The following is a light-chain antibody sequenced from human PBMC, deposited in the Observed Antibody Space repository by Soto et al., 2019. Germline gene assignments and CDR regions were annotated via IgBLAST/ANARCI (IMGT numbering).Light chain of an antibody. Sequence: QSVLTQPASVSGSPGQSITISCTGTSSDIGGYDYVYWYQQRPGKAPKIIIYDVTNRPSGVSNRFSASKSGNTASLSISGLQAEDEADYYCSSYTSSSTVVFGGGTKLTVL. CDR1: SSDIGGYDY. J-gene: IGLJ2*01. CDR2: DVT. CDR3: SSYTSSSTVV. V-gene: IGLV2-14*01.